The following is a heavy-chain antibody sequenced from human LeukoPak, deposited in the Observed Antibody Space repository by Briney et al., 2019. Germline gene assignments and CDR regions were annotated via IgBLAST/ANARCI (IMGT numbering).Heavy chain of an antibody. CDR1: GFTFSSFP. Sequence: GGSLRLSCAASGFTFSSFPMSWVRQAPGKGLQWVSGITGRGGNTYYADSVEGRFTISRDNSKNTLSLQMDSLRAEDAAIYYCARDRAAFDSWGQGTLVTVSS. D-gene: IGHD6-25*01. CDR3: ARDRAAFDS. V-gene: IGHV3-23*01. J-gene: IGHJ4*02. CDR2: ITGRGGNT.